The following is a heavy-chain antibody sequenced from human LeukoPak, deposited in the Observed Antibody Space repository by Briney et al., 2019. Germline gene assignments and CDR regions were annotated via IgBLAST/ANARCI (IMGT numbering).Heavy chain of an antibody. Sequence: GGSLRLSCAASGFSFLSYGMHWVRQAPGKGMEWVGVISDDGRRKDYADSVKGRFTISRDNSKDTLYLQMNSLRAEDTAVYYCAKRPSDYGDYVSYFDYWGQGTLVTASS. CDR3: AKRPSDYGDYVSYFDY. V-gene: IGHV3-30*18. CDR2: ISDDGRRK. J-gene: IGHJ4*02. D-gene: IGHD4-17*01. CDR1: GFSFLSYG.